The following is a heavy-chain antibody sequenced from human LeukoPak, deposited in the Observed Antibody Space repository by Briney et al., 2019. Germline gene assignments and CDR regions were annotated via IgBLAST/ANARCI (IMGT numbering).Heavy chain of an antibody. V-gene: IGHV1-18*01. CDR3: ARGDTYYDFWSGYQD. D-gene: IGHD3-3*01. J-gene: IGHJ4*02. CDR1: GYTFTSYG. CDR2: ISAYNGNT. Sequence: ASVKVSCKASGYTFTSYGISWVRQAPGQGLEWMGWISAYNGNTNYAQKLQGRVTMTTDTSTSTAYMELRSLRSDDTAVYYCARGDTYYDFWSGYQDWGQGTLVTVSS.